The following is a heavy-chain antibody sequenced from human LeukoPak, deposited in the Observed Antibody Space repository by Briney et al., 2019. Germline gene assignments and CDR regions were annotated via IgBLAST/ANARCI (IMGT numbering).Heavy chain of an antibody. J-gene: IGHJ4*02. V-gene: IGHV4-4*09. CDR2: IYGSGRT. CDR1: GVSINSHY. Sequence: SETLSLTCTVSGVSINSHYLNWVRQPPGKGLEWIGHIYGSGRTNYNHSLKSRVTMSVDTSKGQFSLNLNSLTAAATAVYYCVVSPNQDFFDYWGQGPLVTVSS. CDR3: VVSPNQDFFDY.